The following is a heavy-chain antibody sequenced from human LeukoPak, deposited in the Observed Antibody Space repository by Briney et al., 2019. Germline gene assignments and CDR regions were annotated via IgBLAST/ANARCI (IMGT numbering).Heavy chain of an antibody. CDR2: IHYTGST. Sequence: SETLSLTCTVSGGSISGGGYYWSWIRHHPGKGLEWIGYIHYTGSTSYNPSLKSRVTISVDTSKNQFSLNLSSVTAADTAVYYCARDTGTGYFDLWGRGTLVTVSS. CDR3: ARDTGTGYFDL. CDR1: GGSISGGGYY. J-gene: IGHJ2*01. V-gene: IGHV4-31*03. D-gene: IGHD4-17*01.